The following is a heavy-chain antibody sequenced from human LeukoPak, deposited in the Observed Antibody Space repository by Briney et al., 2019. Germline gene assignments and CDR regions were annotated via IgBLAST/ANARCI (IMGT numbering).Heavy chain of an antibody. CDR3: AKGGWQQLAYFDY. CDR1: GFTFSSYG. J-gene: IGHJ4*02. D-gene: IGHD6-13*01. V-gene: IGHV3-30*02. Sequence: PGGSLRLSCAASGFTFSSYGMHWVRQAPGKGLEWVAFIRYDGSNKYYADSVMGRFTISRDNSKNTLYLQMNSLRAEDTAVYYCAKGGWQQLAYFDYWGQGTLVTVSS. CDR2: IRYDGSNK.